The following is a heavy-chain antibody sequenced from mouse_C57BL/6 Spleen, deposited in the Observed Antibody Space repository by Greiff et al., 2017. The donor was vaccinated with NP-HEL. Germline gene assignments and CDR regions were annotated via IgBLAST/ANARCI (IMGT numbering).Heavy chain of an antibody. CDR2: IYPSDSET. Sequence: VQLQQPGAELVRPGSSVKLSCKASGYTFTSYWMDWVKQRPGQGLEWIGNIYPSDSETHYNQKFKDKATLTVDKSSSTAYMQLSSLTSEDSAVYYCARSGRFDYWGKGTTLTVSS. J-gene: IGHJ2*01. D-gene: IGHD3-1*01. V-gene: IGHV1-61*01. CDR3: ARSGRFDY. CDR1: GYTFTSYW.